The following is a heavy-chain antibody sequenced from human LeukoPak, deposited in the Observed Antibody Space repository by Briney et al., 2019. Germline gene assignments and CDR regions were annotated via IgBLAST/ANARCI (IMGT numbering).Heavy chain of an antibody. CDR2: ISGSGGST. D-gene: IGHD3-16*02. CDR3: AKGSMITFGGVIAPLDY. Sequence: GGSLRLSCAASGFTFSSYAMSWVRQAPGKGLEWVSAISGSGGSTYYADSVKGRFTISRDNSKNTLYLQMNSLRAEDTAVYYCAKGSMITFGGVIAPLDYWGQGTLVTASS. J-gene: IGHJ4*02. CDR1: GFTFSSYA. V-gene: IGHV3-23*01.